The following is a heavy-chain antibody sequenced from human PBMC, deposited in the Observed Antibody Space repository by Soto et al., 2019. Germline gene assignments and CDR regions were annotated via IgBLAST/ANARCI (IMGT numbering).Heavy chain of an antibody. CDR3: ATQTYSSGWYPDY. CDR2: ISYDGSNK. D-gene: IGHD6-19*01. CDR1: GFTFSSYG. J-gene: IGHJ4*02. Sequence: QVQLVESGGGVVQPGRSLRLSCAASGFTFSSYGMHWVRQAPGKGLEWVAVISYDGSNKYYADSVKGRFTISRDNSKNTLYLQMNSLRAEDTAVYYCATQTYSSGWYPDYWGQGTLFTVSS. V-gene: IGHV3-30*03.